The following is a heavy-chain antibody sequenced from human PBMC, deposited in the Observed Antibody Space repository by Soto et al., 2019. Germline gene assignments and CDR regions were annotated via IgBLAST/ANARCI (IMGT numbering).Heavy chain of an antibody. D-gene: IGHD3-3*01. CDR3: AMEYSDGWFDP. CDR2: ISYDGSNK. J-gene: IGHJ5*02. CDR1: GFTFSIYA. Sequence: QVQLVESGGGVVQPGRSLRLSCAASGFTFSIYAMHWVRQAPGKGLEWVAVISYDGSNKYYADSVKGRFTISRDNSKNTVYLQINSLRAEDSAVYYCAMEYSDGWFDPWGQGTLVTVSS. V-gene: IGHV3-30-3*01.